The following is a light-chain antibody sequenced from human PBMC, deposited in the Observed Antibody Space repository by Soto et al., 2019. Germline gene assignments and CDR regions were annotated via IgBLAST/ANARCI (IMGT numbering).Light chain of an antibody. CDR2: EVS. CDR3: SSHTSSSGV. CDR1: SSDVGGYNY. V-gene: IGLV2-14*01. J-gene: IGLJ1*01. Sequence: QSALTQPASVSGSPGQSITISCTGTSSDVGGYNYVSWYQQHPGKAPKLMIYEVSNRPSGVSNRFSGSKSGNTASLTISGLQAEDEADYYCSSHTSSSGVFGTRTKLTVL.